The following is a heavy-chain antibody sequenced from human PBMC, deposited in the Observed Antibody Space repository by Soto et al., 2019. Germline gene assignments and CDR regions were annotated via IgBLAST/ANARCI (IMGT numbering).Heavy chain of an antibody. V-gene: IGHV1-18*01. J-gene: IGHJ6*02. CDR3: ARDPIRNRYGSGSYYMVYYGMDV. Sequence: ASVKVSCKASGYTFTSYGISWVRQAPGQGLEWMGWISAYNGNTNYAQKLQGRVTMTTDTSTSTAYMELRSLRSDDTAVYYCARDPIRNRYGSGSYYMVYYGMDVWGQGTTVTVSS. CDR2: ISAYNGNT. CDR1: GYTFTSYG. D-gene: IGHD3-10*01.